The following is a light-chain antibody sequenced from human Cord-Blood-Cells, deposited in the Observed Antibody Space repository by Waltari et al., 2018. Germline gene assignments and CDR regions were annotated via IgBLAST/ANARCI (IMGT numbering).Light chain of an antibody. Sequence: AIRMTQSPSSLSASTGDRVTITCRASQGISSYLAWYQQKPGKAPKLLIYAASTLRSGVPSRLSGSGSGTDFTLTIGCLQSEDFATYYCQQYYSYPRTFGQGTKVEIK. CDR1: QGISSY. CDR2: AAS. CDR3: QQYYSYPRT. V-gene: IGKV1-8*01. J-gene: IGKJ1*01.